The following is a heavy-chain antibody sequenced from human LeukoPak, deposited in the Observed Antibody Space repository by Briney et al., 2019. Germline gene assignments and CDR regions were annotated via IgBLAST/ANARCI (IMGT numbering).Heavy chain of an antibody. CDR3: AKHGYCSGISCFFDF. V-gene: IGHV3-23*01. J-gene: IGHJ4*02. D-gene: IGHD2-2*03. Sequence: GGSLRLSCAASGFTFSSYAMSWVRQAPGKGLEWVSAISGSGPYTFYTDSVKGRFTISRDSSKNTLYLQMNSLGAEDTALYYCAKHGYCSGISCFFDFWGQGIQVTVSS. CDR2: ISGSGPYT. CDR1: GFTFSSYA.